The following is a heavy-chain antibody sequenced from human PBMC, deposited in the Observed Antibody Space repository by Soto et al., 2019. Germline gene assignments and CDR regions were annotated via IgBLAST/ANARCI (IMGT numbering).Heavy chain of an antibody. CDR3: ARPDEGGYSSNHHYYYALDV. D-gene: IGHD3-22*01. CDR1: GGTFRSYS. Sequence: QVQLVQSGAEVKKPGSSVKVSFKASGGTFRSYSISWVRQAPGQGREWMGGIIPIFDITNYAQKFQGRVTITADESTSTAYMELSSLGSDDTAVYYCARPDEGGYSSNHHYYYALDVWGQGTTVTV. V-gene: IGHV1-69*01. J-gene: IGHJ6*02. CDR2: IIPIFDIT.